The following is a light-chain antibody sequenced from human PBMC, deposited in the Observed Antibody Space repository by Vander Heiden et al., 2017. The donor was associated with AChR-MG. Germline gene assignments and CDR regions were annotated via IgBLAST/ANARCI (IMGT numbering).Light chain of an antibody. J-gene: IGLJ1*01. V-gene: IGLV1-47*01. CDR1: SSNIGSNY. CDR2: RNN. Sequence: QSVLTQPPSASGTPGQRVTISCSGSSSNIGSNYVYWYQQLPGTAPKLLSYRNNQRPSGVPDRFSGSKSGTSASLAISGLRSEDEADYDGAAWDDSLSGRVFGTGTKVTVL. CDR3: AAWDDSLSGRV.